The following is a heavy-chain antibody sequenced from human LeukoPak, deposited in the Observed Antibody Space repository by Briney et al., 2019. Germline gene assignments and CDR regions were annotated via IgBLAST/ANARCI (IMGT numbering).Heavy chain of an antibody. CDR2: IYYSGST. CDR3: ARGSGASYRIYFLQ. J-gene: IGHJ1*01. Sequence: SETLSLTCTVPGGSISSSSYYWGWIRQPPGKGLEWIGSIYYSGSTYYNPSLKSRATISLDTSKNQVSLKLTSVTAADTAVYFCARGSGASYRIYFLQWGLGTLVSVSS. CDR1: GGSISSSSYY. V-gene: IGHV4-39*01. D-gene: IGHD1-26*01.